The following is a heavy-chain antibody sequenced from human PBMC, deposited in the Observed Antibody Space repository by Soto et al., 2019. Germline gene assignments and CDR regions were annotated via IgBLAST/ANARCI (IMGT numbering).Heavy chain of an antibody. V-gene: IGHV3-30-3*01. CDR2: ISYDGSNK. CDR1: GFTFSSYA. Sequence: GGSLRLSCAASGFTFSSYAMHWVRQAPGKGLEWVAVISYDGSNKYYADSVKGRFTISRDNSKNTLYLQMNSLRAEDTAVYYCATGSHDYWGQGTLVTVS. J-gene: IGHJ4*02. D-gene: IGHD4-17*01. CDR3: ATGSHDY.